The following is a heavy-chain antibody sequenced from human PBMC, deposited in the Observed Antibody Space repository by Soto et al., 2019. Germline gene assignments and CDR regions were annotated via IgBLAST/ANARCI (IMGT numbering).Heavy chain of an antibody. CDR1: GGSISSYY. D-gene: IGHD6-13*01. J-gene: IGHJ5*02. CDR2: IYYSGST. V-gene: IGHV4-59*01. Sequence: SETLSLTCTVSGGSISSYYWSWIRQPPGKGLEWIGYIYYSGSTNYNPSLKSRVTISVDTSKNQFSLKLSSVTAADTAVYYCARALGIADNWFDPWGQGTLVTVPQ. CDR3: ARALGIADNWFDP.